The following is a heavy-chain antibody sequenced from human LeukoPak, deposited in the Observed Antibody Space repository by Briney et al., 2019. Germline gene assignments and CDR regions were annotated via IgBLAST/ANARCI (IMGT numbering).Heavy chain of an antibody. CDR1: GGSFSGYY. Sequence: SETLSITCAVYGGSFSGYYWSWIRQPPGNGLEWIGEINHSGSTNYNPSLKSRVTISVDTSKNQFSLKLSSVTAADTAAYYCARGDYDYVWGSYRFDNYFDYWGQGTLVTVSS. CDR2: INHSGST. CDR3: ARGDYDYVWGSYRFDNYFDY. D-gene: IGHD3-16*02. V-gene: IGHV4-34*01. J-gene: IGHJ4*02.